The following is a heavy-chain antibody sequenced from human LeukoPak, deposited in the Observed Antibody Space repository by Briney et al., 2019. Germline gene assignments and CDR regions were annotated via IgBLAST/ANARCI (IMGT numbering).Heavy chain of an antibody. Sequence: GGSLRLSCAASGFTFSSYGMHWVRQAPGKGLEWVAVIWYDGSNKYYADSVKGRFTISRDNSKNTLYLQMNSLRAEDTAVYYCARDPDFWSGYYTYFDYWGQGTLVTVSS. CDR3: ARDPDFWSGYYTYFDY. CDR2: IWYDGSNK. CDR1: GFTFSSYG. D-gene: IGHD3-3*01. J-gene: IGHJ4*02. V-gene: IGHV3-33*01.